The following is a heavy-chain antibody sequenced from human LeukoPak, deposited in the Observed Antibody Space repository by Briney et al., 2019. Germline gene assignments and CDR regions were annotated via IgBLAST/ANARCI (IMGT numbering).Heavy chain of an antibody. CDR3: AKDGGLWVSAHWGNS. D-gene: IGHD3-16*01. CDR2: ITTSDGNT. V-gene: IGHV3-23*01. Sequence: GGSLRLSCAASGFTFSSYTMSWVRQAPGKGLEWVSTITTSDGNTYYADSVKGRFTVSRDNSKNTLFLQMNSLRAEDTAVYYCAKDGGLWVSAHWGNSWGRGTLVTVSS. J-gene: IGHJ4*02. CDR1: GFTFSSYT.